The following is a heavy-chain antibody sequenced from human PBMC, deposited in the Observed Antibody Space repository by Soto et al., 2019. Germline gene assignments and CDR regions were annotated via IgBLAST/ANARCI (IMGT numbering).Heavy chain of an antibody. CDR1: GFTFRNNV. CDR3: AKNGLDNSPSAIDS. V-gene: IGHV3-23*01. Sequence: GGSLRLSCAASGFTFRNNVLSWVRQAPGKGLDWVSGITGSGRDTYYADCVKGRFTISRDNSKNMVFPQMNSLRAEDTALYYCAKNGLDNSPSAIDSWGPGTLVTVSS. J-gene: IGHJ4*02. D-gene: IGHD2-8*01. CDR2: ITGSGRDT.